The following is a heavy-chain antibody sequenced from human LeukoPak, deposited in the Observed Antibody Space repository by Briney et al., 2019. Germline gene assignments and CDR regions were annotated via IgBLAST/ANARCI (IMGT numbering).Heavy chain of an antibody. Sequence: ASVKVSCKASGYTFTSYDINWVRQATGQGLEWMGWMNPNSGNTGYAQKLQGRVTMTRNTSISTAYMELSSLRSEDTAVYYCARGTNVVPAAIYWGQGTLVTVSS. J-gene: IGHJ4*02. V-gene: IGHV1-8*01. CDR3: ARGTNVVPAAIY. CDR1: GYTFTSYD. CDR2: MNPNSGNT. D-gene: IGHD2-2*01.